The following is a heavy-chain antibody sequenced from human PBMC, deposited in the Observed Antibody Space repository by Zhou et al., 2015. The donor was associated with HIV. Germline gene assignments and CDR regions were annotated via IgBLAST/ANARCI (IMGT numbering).Heavy chain of an antibody. CDR1: GGTFSSYA. CDR3: ARDPPRVVAPHMPKYDAFDI. V-gene: IGHV1-69*12. CDR2: IIPIFGTA. Sequence: QVQLVQSGAEVKKPGSSVKVSCKASGGTFSSYAISWVRQAPGQGLEWMGGIIPIFGTANYAQKFQGRVTITADESTSTAYMELSSLRSEDTAVYYCARDPPRVVAPHMPKYDAFDIWGQGTMVTVSS. J-gene: IGHJ3*02. D-gene: IGHD2-21*01.